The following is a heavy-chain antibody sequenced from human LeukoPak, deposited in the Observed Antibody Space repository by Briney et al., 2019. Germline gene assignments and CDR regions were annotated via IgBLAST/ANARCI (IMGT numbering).Heavy chain of an antibody. CDR1: GGSIIIGSYY. Sequence: SETLSLTCTVSGGSIIIGSYYWSWIRQPAGKGLEWIGRIYTSGSTNYNPSLKSRVTISVDTSKNQFSLKLSSVTAADTAVYYCTRGAGWLIDYWGQGILVTVSS. V-gene: IGHV4-61*02. D-gene: IGHD3-16*01. CDR2: IYTSGST. J-gene: IGHJ4*02. CDR3: TRGAGWLIDY.